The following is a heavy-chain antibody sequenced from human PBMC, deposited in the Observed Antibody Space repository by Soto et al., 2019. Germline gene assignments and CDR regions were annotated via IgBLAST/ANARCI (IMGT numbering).Heavy chain of an antibody. Sequence: GGSLRLSCAASGFSFHTYAMAWVRQPPGQGLEWVSSISDSGGSTYYADSVKRRFTISRDNSRNILSLQMNSLRAEDTAVYFCVQRGGQTYYGAFDFWGQGSVVTVSS. CDR3: VQRGGQTYYGAFDF. V-gene: IGHV3-23*01. CDR1: GFSFHTYA. D-gene: IGHD3-22*01. CDR2: ISDSGGST. J-gene: IGHJ4*02.